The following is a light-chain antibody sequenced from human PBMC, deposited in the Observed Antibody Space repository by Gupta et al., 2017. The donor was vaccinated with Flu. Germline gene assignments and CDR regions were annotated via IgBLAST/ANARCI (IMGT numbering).Light chain of an antibody. J-gene: IGLJ1*01. CDR2: EGS. CDR3: CSYAGSSIYV. CDR1: SSDVGSYNL. Sequence: QSALTQPASVSGSPGQSITISCTGTSSDVGSYNLVSWYQQHPGKAPKLMIYEGSKRPSGVSNRFSGSKSGNTASLTISGLQAEDEADYYCCSYAGSSIYVFGTGIKVTVL. V-gene: IGLV2-23*01.